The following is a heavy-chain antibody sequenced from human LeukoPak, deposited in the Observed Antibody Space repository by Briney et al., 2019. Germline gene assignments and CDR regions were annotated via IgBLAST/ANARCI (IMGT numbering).Heavy chain of an antibody. J-gene: IGHJ4*02. CDR2: INPNSGGT. CDR3: ARDLGSGWYDFDY. CDR1: GYTFTGYY. V-gene: IGHV1-2*02. D-gene: IGHD6-19*01. Sequence: ASVKVSCKASGYTFTGYYMHWVRQAPGQGLEWMGWINPNSGGTNYAQKFQGRVTMTRDRSISTAYMELSRLRSDDTAVYYCARDLGSGWYDFDYWGQRTLVTLSS.